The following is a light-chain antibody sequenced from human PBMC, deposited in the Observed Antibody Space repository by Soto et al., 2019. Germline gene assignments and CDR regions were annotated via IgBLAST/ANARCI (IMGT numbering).Light chain of an antibody. V-gene: IGLV2-14*03. CDR2: DVS. CDR3: SSYTSSTTPEV. Sequence: QSVLTQPASVSGSPGQTITISCIGTSSDVGRFDYVSWYQQHPGKAPKLVIYDVSNRPSGVSNRFSGSKSGNTASLTIFGLQAEDEADYYCSSYTSSTTPEVFGTGTKVTAL. CDR1: SSDVGRFDY. J-gene: IGLJ1*01.